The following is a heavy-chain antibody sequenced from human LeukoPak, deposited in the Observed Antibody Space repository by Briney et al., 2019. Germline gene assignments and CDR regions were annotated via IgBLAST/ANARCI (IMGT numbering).Heavy chain of an antibody. CDR1: GLSVSSNY. CDR2: IYRDGSS. J-gene: IGHJ4*02. CDR3: ARSFYDILIGYYEYFDY. Sequence: GGSLRLSCVASGLSVSSNYMSWVRQAPGRGLEWVSVIYRDGSSYYAESVKGRFTISRDNSKNTLYIQMNSLRAEDTAVYYCARSFYDILIGYYEYFDYWGQGTLVTVSS. D-gene: IGHD3-9*01. V-gene: IGHV3-66*01.